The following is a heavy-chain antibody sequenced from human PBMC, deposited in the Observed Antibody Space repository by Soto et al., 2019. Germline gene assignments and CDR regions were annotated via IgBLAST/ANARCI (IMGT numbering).Heavy chain of an antibody. CDR1: AFTFRSYD. CDR2: ISFDGIKK. Sequence: GGSLRLSCAASAFTFRSYDMHVVRQAPGKGLEWMGVISFDGIKKYYADSVKGRFTISRDSSKNKLYLQMNSLRPEDTAVYYCAKPIVAAGYYGMDVWGQGTTVTVSS. CDR3: AKPIVAAGYYGMDV. J-gene: IGHJ6*02. D-gene: IGHD6-13*01. V-gene: IGHV3-30*18.